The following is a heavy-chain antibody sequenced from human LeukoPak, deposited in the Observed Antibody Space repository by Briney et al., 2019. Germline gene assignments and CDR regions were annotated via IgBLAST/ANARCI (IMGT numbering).Heavy chain of an antibody. V-gene: IGHV3-23*01. CDR3: AKDVLVRYYDSIGYYCDS. CDR2: ISTGGGST. D-gene: IGHD3-22*01. Sequence: GGSLRPSCAASGFTFSSYAMSWVRQAPGKGLKWVSGISTGGGSTYYADSVKGRFTISRDNSKHTLYLQMNSLRAEDTAVYYCAKDVLVRYYDSIGYYCDSWGQGTLVTVSS. J-gene: IGHJ4*02. CDR1: GFTFSSYA.